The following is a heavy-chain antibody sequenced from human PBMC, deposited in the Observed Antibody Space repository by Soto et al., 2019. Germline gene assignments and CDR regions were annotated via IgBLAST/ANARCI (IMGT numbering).Heavy chain of an antibody. V-gene: IGHV1-69*12. D-gene: IGHD6-19*01. CDR2: IIPICGTA. CDR1: GGTFSSYA. Sequence: QVQLVQSGAEVKKPGSSVKVSCKASGGTFSSYAISWVRQAPGQRLEWMGGIIPICGTANYAQKFQGRDTITADESTSTAYMELSSLRSEVTAVYYCARIGGIAVAPFDYWGQGTLVTVSS. J-gene: IGHJ4*02. CDR3: ARIGGIAVAPFDY.